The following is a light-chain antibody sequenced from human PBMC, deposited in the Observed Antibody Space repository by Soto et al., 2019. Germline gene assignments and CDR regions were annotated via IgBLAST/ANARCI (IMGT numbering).Light chain of an antibody. V-gene: IGKV3-15*01. J-gene: IGKJ3*01. CDR3: QQYNNWPFT. Sequence: EIVMTQSPATLYVSPGERASLSCRALQSVSSNLSWYPQNPGQAPRLLIYGASTRATGIPARFSGSGSGTEFTLTISSLQSEDCAVYYCQQYNNWPFTFGPGTKVHIK. CDR1: QSVSSN. CDR2: GAS.